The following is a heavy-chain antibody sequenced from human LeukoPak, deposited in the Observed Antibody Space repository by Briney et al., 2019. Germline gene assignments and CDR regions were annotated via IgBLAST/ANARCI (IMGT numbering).Heavy chain of an antibody. V-gene: IGHV3-30*02. J-gene: IGHJ3*02. CDR2: IRYDGSNK. CDR1: GFTFSSYG. CDR3: ARAYPPGTGAFDI. Sequence: GGSLRLSCAASGFTFSSYGMHWVRQAPGKGPEWVAFIRYDGSNKYYADSVKGRFTISRDNATHSLYLQMNSLRAEDTAVYYCARAYPPGTGAFDIWGQGTMVTVSS. D-gene: IGHD1-14*01.